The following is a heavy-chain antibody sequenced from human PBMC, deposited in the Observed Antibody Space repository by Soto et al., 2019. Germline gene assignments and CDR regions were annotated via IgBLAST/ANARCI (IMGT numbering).Heavy chain of an antibody. V-gene: IGHV4-59*12. CDR2: IYYSGST. CDR3: ITDGPDGRAY. CDR1: GGSISSYY. J-gene: IGHJ4*02. Sequence: SETLSLTCTVSGGSISSYYWSWIRQPPGKGLEWIGYIYYSGSTNYNPSLKSRVTISVDKSKNQFSLKLSSVTAADTAVYYCITDGPDGRAYWGQGTQVTVSS. D-gene: IGHD2-8*01.